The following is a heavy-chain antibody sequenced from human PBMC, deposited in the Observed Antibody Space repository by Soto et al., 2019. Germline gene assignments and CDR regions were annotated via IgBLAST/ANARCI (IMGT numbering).Heavy chain of an antibody. J-gene: IGHJ4*02. Sequence: QVQLVQSGAEVKKPGASVRLSCKASGYTFSTYYMHWVRQAPGQGLEWMGVINPSGDSTTYAQKFQGRVTMTRDTSPSTLFMELSSLRSEDTAVYFCARDWEFGYWGQGTLVTVSS. D-gene: IGHD1-26*01. CDR2: INPSGDST. CDR1: GYTFSTYY. V-gene: IGHV1-46*01. CDR3: ARDWEFGY.